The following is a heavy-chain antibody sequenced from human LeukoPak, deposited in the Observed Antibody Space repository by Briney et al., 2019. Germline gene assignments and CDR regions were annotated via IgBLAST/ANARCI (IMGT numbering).Heavy chain of an antibody. V-gene: IGHV4-39*02. Sequence: SETLSLTCTVSGGSIISSSFWWGWIRQPPGKGLEWIGSIYYSGVSYYNTSLKSRVTISVDTSKNQFSLKLTSVTAADTAVYYCTREVRSAWASFDPWGQGTLVIVSS. J-gene: IGHJ5*02. CDR3: TREVRSAWASFDP. D-gene: IGHD1-26*01. CDR1: GGSIISSSFW. CDR2: IYYSGVS.